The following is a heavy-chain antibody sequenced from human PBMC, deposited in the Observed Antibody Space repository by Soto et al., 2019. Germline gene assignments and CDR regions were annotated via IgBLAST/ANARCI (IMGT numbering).Heavy chain of an antibody. D-gene: IGHD5-18*01. J-gene: IGHJ6*02. CDR3: AKVGRYRYGYSSGESYYYYGMDV. CDR1: GFTFSSYA. Sequence: EVQLLESGGGLVQPGGSLRLSCAASGFTFSSYAMSWVRQAPGKGLEWVSAISGSGGSTYYADSVKGRFTISRDNSKNMLYLQMKSLRAEDKAVYYCAKVGRYRYGYSSGESYYYYGMDVRGQGTTVTVSS. V-gene: IGHV3-23*01. CDR2: ISGSGGST.